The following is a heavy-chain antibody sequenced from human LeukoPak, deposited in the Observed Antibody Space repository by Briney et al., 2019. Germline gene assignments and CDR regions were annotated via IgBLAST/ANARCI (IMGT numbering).Heavy chain of an antibody. V-gene: IGHV3-9*03. CDR2: ISWNSGSI. J-gene: IGHJ4*02. CDR3: AKGDHYYYGSGSYTY. CDR1: GFTFDDYA. D-gene: IGHD3-10*01. Sequence: GRSLRLSCAASGFTFDDYAMQWVRQAPGRGLEWVSGISWNSGSIGYADSVKGRFTISRDNAKNSLYLQMNSLRAEDMALYYCAKGDHYYYGSGSYTYSGQGTLVTVSS.